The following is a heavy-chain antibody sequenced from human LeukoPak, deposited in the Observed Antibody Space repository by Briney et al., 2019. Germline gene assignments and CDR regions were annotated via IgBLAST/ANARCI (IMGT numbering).Heavy chain of an antibody. J-gene: IGHJ5*02. D-gene: IGHD3-9*01. Sequence: PSETLSLTCAVYGGSFSGYYWSWIRQPPGKGLEWIGEINHSGSTNYNPSLKSRVTISVDTSKNQFSLKLSSVTAADTAVYYCARVPLYYDILTGYYGNWFDPWGHGTLVTVSS. CDR1: GGSFSGYY. CDR2: INHSGST. CDR3: ARVPLYYDILTGYYGNWFDP. V-gene: IGHV4-34*01.